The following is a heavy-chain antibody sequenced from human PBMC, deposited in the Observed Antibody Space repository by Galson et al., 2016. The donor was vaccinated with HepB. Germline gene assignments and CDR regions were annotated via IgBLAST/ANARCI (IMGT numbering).Heavy chain of an antibody. D-gene: IGHD3-16*01. V-gene: IGHV3-30*18. CDR3: AKDPSSTALINLEQ. Sequence: SLRLSCAVSGFTFSSYAMHWVRRAPGMGLEWVSFISNDGSIVHYGDSVKGRFTVSRDNSKNTLFLQMSSLRPEDQAMYFCAKDPSSTALINLEQWGQGTLVTVSS. CDR1: GFTFSSYA. CDR2: ISNDGSIV. J-gene: IGHJ4*02.